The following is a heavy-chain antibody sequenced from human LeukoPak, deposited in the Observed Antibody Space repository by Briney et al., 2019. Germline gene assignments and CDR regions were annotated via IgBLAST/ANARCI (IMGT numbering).Heavy chain of an antibody. Sequence: GGSLRLSCAASGFTFSSCGIHWVRQAPGKGLEWVAVISHDGSNKYYADSVKGRFTISRDNFKNTLYLHMSSLRAEDTALYYCAKHGRSARLGYYFGHWGQGTLVTVSS. CDR3: AKHGRSARLGYYFGH. D-gene: IGHD2-15*01. V-gene: IGHV3-30*18. CDR2: ISHDGSNK. J-gene: IGHJ4*02. CDR1: GFTFSSCG.